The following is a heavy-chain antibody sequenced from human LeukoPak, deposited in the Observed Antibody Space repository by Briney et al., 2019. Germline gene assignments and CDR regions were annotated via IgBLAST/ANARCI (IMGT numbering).Heavy chain of an antibody. CDR2: IYSGGST. J-gene: IGHJ6*03. D-gene: IGHD5-24*01. V-gene: IGHV3-53*01. CDR3: ARVEMATIGLYYYYYMDV. CDR1: GFDFSTQW. Sequence: GGSLRLSCAASGFDFSTQWMSWVRQAPGKGLEWVSVIYSGGSTYYADSVKGRFTISRDNSKNTLYLQMNSLRAEDTAVYYCARVEMATIGLYYYYYMDVWGKGTTVTISS.